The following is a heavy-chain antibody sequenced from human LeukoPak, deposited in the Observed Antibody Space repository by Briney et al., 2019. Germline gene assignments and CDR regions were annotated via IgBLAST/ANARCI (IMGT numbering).Heavy chain of an antibody. CDR1: GFTFSDYY. CDR2: ISSSGSTI. D-gene: IGHD6-19*01. V-gene: IGHV3-11*01. Sequence: KPGGSLRLSCAASGFTFSDYYMSWIRQAPGKGLEWVSYISSSGSTIYYADSVEGRFTISRDNAKNSLYLQMNSLRAEDTAVYFCAKDLQWPFLFDSWGQGTLVTVSS. CDR3: AKDLQWPFLFDS. J-gene: IGHJ4*02.